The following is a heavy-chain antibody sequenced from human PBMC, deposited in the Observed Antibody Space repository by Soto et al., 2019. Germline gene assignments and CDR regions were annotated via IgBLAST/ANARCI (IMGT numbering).Heavy chain of an antibody. D-gene: IGHD1-20*01. CDR1: GGSISSGDDF. CDR2: IDYSGST. V-gene: IGHV4-30-4*01. Sequence: QVQLQESGPGLVKPSQTLSLTCTVSGGSISSGDDFWTWIRQPPGKGLEWIGYIDYSGSTYYNPSLKGRLTMSVDTSKNQFSLKLSSVTAADTAVYYCARDRAKWKDYYYYGMDGWGQGTTVTVSS. CDR3: ARDRAKWKDYYYYGMDG. J-gene: IGHJ6*02.